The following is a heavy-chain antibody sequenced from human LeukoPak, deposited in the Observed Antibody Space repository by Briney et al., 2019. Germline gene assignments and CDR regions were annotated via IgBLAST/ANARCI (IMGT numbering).Heavy chain of an antibody. J-gene: IGHJ3*02. D-gene: IGHD5-18*01. Sequence: PSETLSLTCTVSGGSISSYYWNWIRQPPGKGLEWIGYIYYSGSTNYNPSLKSRVTISVDTSKNQFSLKLSSVTAADTAVYYCARDHSGYSYGYYAFDIWGQGTMVTVSS. V-gene: IGHV4-59*01. CDR2: IYYSGST. CDR3: ARDHSGYSYGYYAFDI. CDR1: GGSISSYY.